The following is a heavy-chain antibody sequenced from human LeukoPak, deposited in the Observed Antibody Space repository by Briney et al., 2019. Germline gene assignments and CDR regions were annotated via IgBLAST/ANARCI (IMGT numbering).Heavy chain of an antibody. Sequence: PGRSLRLSCAASGFTFSSYGMHWVRQAPGKGLEWVAVISYDGSNKYYADSVKGRFTISRDNSKNTLYLQMNSLRAEDTAVYYCAKGSLTVTFYFDYWGQGTLVTVSS. CDR1: GFTFSSYG. CDR3: AKGSLTVTFYFDY. D-gene: IGHD4-17*01. J-gene: IGHJ4*02. V-gene: IGHV3-30*18. CDR2: ISYDGSNK.